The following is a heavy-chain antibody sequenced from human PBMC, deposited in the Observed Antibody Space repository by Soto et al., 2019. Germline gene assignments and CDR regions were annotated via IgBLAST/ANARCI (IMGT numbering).Heavy chain of an antibody. V-gene: IGHV1-46*03. J-gene: IGHJ3*02. CDR1: GYTFTSYY. Sequence: QVQLVQSGAEVKKPGASVKVSCKASGYTFTSYYMHWVRQAPGQGLEWMGIINPSGGSTSYAQKFQGRVTMTRDTSTSTVYMELSSLRSEDTAVYYCAPEKKPDGDSDGRPAFDIWGQGTMVTVSS. CDR3: APEKKPDGDSDGRPAFDI. D-gene: IGHD4-17*01. CDR2: INPSGGST.